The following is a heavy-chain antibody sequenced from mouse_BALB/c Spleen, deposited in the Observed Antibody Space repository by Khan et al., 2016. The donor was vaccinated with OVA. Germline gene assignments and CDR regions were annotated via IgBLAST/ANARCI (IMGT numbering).Heavy chain of an antibody. V-gene: IGHV5-17*02. CDR3: ATSYYCGYYFDY. D-gene: IGHD1-1*01. J-gene: IGHJ2*01. Sequence: EVELVESGGGLVQPGGSRKLSCAASGFSFSSYGMHWVRQAPEKGLEWVAYISGDSSTIYYTDTVKGRFTISRDNPKNTLSLQMTSLMSEDTAMYYGATSYYCGYYFDYWGPGTTLTVSS. CDR1: GFSFSSYG. CDR2: ISGDSSTI.